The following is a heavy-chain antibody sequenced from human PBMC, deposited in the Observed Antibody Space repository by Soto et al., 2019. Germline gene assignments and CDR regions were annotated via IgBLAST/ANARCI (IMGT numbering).Heavy chain of an antibody. CDR3: ARVTGRYYYGMDV. V-gene: IGHV4-34*01. CDR2: INHSGST. J-gene: IGHJ6*02. Sequence: QVQLQQWGAGLLKPSETLSLTCAVYGGSFSGYYWSWIRQPPGNGLGWIGEINHSGSTNHNPSLKRRVTISVDTSKNQFSLKLSSVTAADTAVYYCARVTGRYYYGMDVWGQGTTVTVSS. CDR1: GGSFSGYY.